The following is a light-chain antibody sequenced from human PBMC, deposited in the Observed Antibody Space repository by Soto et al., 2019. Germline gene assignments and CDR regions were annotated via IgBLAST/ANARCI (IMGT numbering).Light chain of an antibody. Sequence: DIQMTQSPSYLSASVRDRVTITCQASQDITNYLKWYQQKPGKAPKLLICDASNLEPGVPSRFSGSGSGTDFTFTISSLQPEDIATYYCQQYDNLPFTFGPGTKVDIK. V-gene: IGKV1-33*01. J-gene: IGKJ3*01. CDR3: QQYDNLPFT. CDR1: QDITNY. CDR2: DAS.